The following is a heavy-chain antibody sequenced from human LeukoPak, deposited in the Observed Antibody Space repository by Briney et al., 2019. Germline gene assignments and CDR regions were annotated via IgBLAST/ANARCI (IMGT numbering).Heavy chain of an antibody. J-gene: IGHJ3*02. V-gene: IGHV3-53*01. CDR1: GFTFITNY. Sequence: GGSLRLSCTASGFTFITNYMSWVRQAPGKGLEWVSVIYSGGPTYYADSVKGRITISRDNSKNTLYLQMNNLRAEDTAVYYCAKARGSGFQRGDAFDMWGQGTRVTVSS. D-gene: IGHD6-19*01. CDR3: AKARGSGFQRGDAFDM. CDR2: IYSGGPT.